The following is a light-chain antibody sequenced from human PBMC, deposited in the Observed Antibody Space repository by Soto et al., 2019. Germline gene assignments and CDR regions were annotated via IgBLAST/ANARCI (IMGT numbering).Light chain of an antibody. J-gene: IGKJ5*01. CDR3: LQHNSYPDT. Sequence: DTQLTQSPSFLSASVGDRVTITCRASQDVRRSLGWYQQKPGKAPKLLIAAASTLHSGVPSRFSGSGSGTDFTLTISSLQPEDFATYYCLQHNSYPDTFGQGTRLEIK. CDR2: AAS. CDR1: QDVRRS. V-gene: IGKV1-9*01.